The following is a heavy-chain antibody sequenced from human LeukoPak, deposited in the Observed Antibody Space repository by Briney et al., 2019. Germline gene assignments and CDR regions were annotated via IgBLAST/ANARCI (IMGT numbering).Heavy chain of an antibody. CDR2: IRYDGTNK. J-gene: IGHJ6*03. CDR3: AKDPEGYCGTTSCYYYMDV. D-gene: IGHD2-2*01. V-gene: IGHV3-30*02. Sequence: PGGSLRLSCAASGFTFSNYGMHWVLQAPGKGLEWVAFIRYDGTNKYYADSVRGRFTISRDNSRNTLYLQMNSLRAEDTAVYYCAKDPEGYCGTTSCYYYMDVWGEGTTVTVSS. CDR1: GFTFSNYG.